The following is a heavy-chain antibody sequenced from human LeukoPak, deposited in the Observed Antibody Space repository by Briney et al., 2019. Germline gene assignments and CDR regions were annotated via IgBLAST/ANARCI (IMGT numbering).Heavy chain of an antibody. CDR2: ISSSSSYI. Sequence: PGGSLRLSCAGSGFTLSDYTMNWVRQAPGKGLEWISSISSSSSYIYYADSVKGRFTISRDNSKNTLYLQMNSLRAEDTAVYYCAKWLGYDFWSGYYAIDYWGQGTLVTVSS. D-gene: IGHD3-3*01. J-gene: IGHJ4*02. V-gene: IGHV3-21*04. CDR3: AKWLGYDFWSGYYAIDY. CDR1: GFTLSDYT.